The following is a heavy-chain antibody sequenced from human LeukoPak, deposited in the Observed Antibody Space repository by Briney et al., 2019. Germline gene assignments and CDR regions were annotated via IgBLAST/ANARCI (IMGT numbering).Heavy chain of an antibody. V-gene: IGHV3-21*01. D-gene: IGHD3-22*01. CDR3: ARGLARTDSSAVSRGY. CDR2: ISSSSSYI. CDR1: GFTFSSYS. J-gene: IGHJ4*02. Sequence: GGSLRLSCAASGFTFSSYSMNWVRQAPGKGLEWISSISSSSSYIYYADSVKGRFTISRDNAKNSLYLQMNSLRAEDTAVYYCARGLARTDSSAVSRGYWDQGTLVTVSS.